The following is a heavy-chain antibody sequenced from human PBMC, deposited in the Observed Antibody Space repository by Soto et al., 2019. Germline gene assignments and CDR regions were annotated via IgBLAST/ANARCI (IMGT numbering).Heavy chain of an antibody. CDR3: ARDPSEGRVGNWFES. Sequence: LRLSCASSGFTFSRYGMNWLRQAPGKGLEWVASISSTTSYVYYADSVKGRFSTSRDNAKNILYLEMYALRTEDTAVYYCARDPSEGRVGNWFESWGQGTLVTVSS. CDR1: GFTFSRYG. V-gene: IGHV3-21*06. J-gene: IGHJ5*01. CDR2: ISSTTSYV. D-gene: IGHD2-2*01.